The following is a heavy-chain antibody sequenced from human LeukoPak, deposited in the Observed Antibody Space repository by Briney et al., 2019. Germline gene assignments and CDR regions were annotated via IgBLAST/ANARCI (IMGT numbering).Heavy chain of an antibody. CDR2: IIPIFGTA. Sequence: ASVKVSCKASGGTFSSYAISWVRQAPGQGLEWMGRIIPIFGTANYAQKFQGRVTITTDESTSTAYMELSSLRSEDTAVYYCARESVTTRVFDYWGQGTLVTVSS. CDR1: GGTFSSYA. D-gene: IGHD4-11*01. V-gene: IGHV1-69*05. J-gene: IGHJ4*02. CDR3: ARESVTTRVFDY.